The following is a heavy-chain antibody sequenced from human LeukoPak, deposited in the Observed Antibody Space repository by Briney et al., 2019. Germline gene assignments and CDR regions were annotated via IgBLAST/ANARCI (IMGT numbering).Heavy chain of an antibody. CDR1: GFDFSDYV. CDR2: ISFTGDKT. V-gene: IGHV3-23*01. Sequence: GSLRLSCAASGFDFSDYVMTWVRQAPGKGLEWVAGISFTGDKTYYSESVEGRFTISRDNSKNTLSLQMNSLRPEDTAVYHCVKEPTRSGSFFGSWGREAWSPSPQ. J-gene: IGHJ5*01. D-gene: IGHD1-26*01. CDR3: VKEPTRSGSFFGS.